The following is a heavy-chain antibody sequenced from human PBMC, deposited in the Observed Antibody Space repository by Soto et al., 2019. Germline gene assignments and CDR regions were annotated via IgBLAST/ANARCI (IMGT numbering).Heavy chain of an antibody. V-gene: IGHV3-64D*08. Sequence: EVQLVESGGGLVQPGGSLRLSCSASGFSITTYSMNWVRQAPGKGLEYLSAIRSGGGSTYYADSVKGRFTISRDNSKNTLYLQMSSLGADDTAVYYCVRDSGYCSTGNCYAMGGWFDPWGQGTLVTVSS. CDR2: IRSGGGST. J-gene: IGHJ5*02. D-gene: IGHD2-2*01. CDR3: VRDSGYCSTGNCYAMGGWFDP. CDR1: GFSITTYS.